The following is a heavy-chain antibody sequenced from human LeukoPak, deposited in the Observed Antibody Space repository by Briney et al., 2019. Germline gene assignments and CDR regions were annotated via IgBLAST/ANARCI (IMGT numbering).Heavy chain of an antibody. CDR3: ARVHSYGGNDY. CDR2: INHSGST. V-gene: IGHV4-34*01. D-gene: IGHD5-18*01. J-gene: IGHJ4*02. CDR1: GGSFSGHY. Sequence: SETLSLTCAVYGGSFSGHYWSWIRQPPGKGLEWIGEINHSGSTNYNPSLKSRVTISVDTSKNQLSLKLSSVTAADTAVYYCARVHSYGGNDYWGQGTLVTVSS.